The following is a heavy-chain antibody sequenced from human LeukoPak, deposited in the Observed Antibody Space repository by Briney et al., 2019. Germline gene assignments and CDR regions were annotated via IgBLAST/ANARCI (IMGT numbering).Heavy chain of an antibody. CDR1: GYTFTNFD. V-gene: IGHV1-8*01. J-gene: IGHJ4*02. CDR2: MNPNSGNT. CDR3: ARGLTIFGVVPGY. D-gene: IGHD3-3*01. Sequence: ASVKVSCKASGYTFTNFDINWVRQAPGQGLEWMGWMNPNSGNTGYAQKFQGRVTITRNTSISTAYMELSSLRSEDTAVYYCARGLTIFGVVPGYWGQGTLVTVSS.